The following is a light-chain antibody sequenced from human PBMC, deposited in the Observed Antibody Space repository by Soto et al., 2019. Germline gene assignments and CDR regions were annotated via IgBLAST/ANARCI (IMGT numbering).Light chain of an antibody. J-gene: IGKJ4*01. Sequence: EIVMTQSPATLSVSPGERATLSCRASQSVSSNLAWYQQKPGQAPRLLIYGASTRATDIPARFSGSGSGTEFTLTISSLQSEDFAVYYCQQYNNWPLTFGGGTEVEIK. V-gene: IGKV3D-15*01. CDR2: GAS. CDR3: QQYNNWPLT. CDR1: QSVSSN.